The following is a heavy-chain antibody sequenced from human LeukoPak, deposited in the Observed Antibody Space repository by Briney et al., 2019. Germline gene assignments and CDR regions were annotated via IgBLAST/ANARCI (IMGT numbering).Heavy chain of an antibody. J-gene: IGHJ4*02. CDR3: AKAGGIAEPYYFDY. V-gene: IGHV3-9*03. D-gene: IGHD6-13*01. CDR2: ISWNSGSI. CDR1: GFTFDDYA. Sequence: GGSLRLSCAASGFTFDDYAMHWVRQAPGKGREWVSGISWNSGSIGYADSVKGRFTISRDNAKNSLYLQMNSLRAEDMALYYYAKAGGIAEPYYFDYWGQGTLVTVSS.